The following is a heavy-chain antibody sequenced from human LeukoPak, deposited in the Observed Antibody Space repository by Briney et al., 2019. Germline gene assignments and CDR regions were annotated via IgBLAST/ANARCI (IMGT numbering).Heavy chain of an antibody. J-gene: IGHJ5*02. CDR1: GGTFSSYA. CDR3: ARWQIVPAAKDWFDP. Sequence: SVKVSCRASGGTFSSYAISWVRQAPGQGLEWMGGIIPIFGTANYAQKFQGRVTITADESTSTAYMELSSLRSEDTAVYYCARWQIVPAAKDWFDPWGRGTLVTVSS. V-gene: IGHV1-69*13. D-gene: IGHD2-2*01. CDR2: IIPIFGTA.